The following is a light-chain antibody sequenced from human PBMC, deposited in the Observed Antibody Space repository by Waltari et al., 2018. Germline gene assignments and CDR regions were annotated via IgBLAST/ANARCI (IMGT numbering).Light chain of an antibody. CDR3: QQYKSYSIT. V-gene: IGKV1-5*03. J-gene: IGKJ5*01. Sequence: DIQMTQSPSTLSASVGHRVTITCRASQSINNWLAWYQQKPGKAPKLLIYKASSLESGVPSRFSGSGSGTEFTLTISSLQPDDFATYYCQQYKSYSITFGQGTRLEIK. CDR2: KAS. CDR1: QSINNW.